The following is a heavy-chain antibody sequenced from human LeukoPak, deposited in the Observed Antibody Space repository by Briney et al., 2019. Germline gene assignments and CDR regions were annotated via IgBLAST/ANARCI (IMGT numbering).Heavy chain of an antibody. CDR3: AREQQLVRSLYYFDY. J-gene: IGHJ4*02. D-gene: IGHD6-13*01. Sequence: SETLSLTCTVSGGSISSSSYYWGWIRQPPGKGLEWIGSIYYSGSTYYNPSLKSRVTISVDTSKNQFSLKLSSVTAADTAVYYCAREQQLVRSLYYFDYWGQGTLVTVSS. V-gene: IGHV4-39*07. CDR2: IYYSGST. CDR1: GGSISSSSYY.